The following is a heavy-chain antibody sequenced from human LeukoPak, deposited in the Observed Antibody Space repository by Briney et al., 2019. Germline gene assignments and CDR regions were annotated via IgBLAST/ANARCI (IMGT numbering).Heavy chain of an antibody. CDR1: GFTFSSYA. V-gene: IGHV3-23*01. D-gene: IGHD1-26*01. Sequence: LSGGSLRLSCAASGFTFSSYAMHWVRQVSGKGLEWVSGINGNGGSTYYADSVKGRFTISRDDSKNTLYLQMNSLRADDTAVYYCAKAYSASPGGYFDYWGQGALVTVSS. CDR3: AKAYSASPGGYFDY. CDR2: INGNGGST. J-gene: IGHJ4*02.